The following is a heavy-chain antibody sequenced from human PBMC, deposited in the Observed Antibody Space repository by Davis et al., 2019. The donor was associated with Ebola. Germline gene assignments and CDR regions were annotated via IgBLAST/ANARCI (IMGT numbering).Heavy chain of an antibody. CDR1: GFTLSDYY. V-gene: IGHV3-11*06. CDR2: ISSSSSYI. CDR3: ARDFVAWIAVAGTGYYYGMDV. D-gene: IGHD6-19*01. J-gene: IGHJ6*04. Sequence: PGGSLRLSCAAFGFTLSDYYMSWIRQAPGKGLEWVSSISSSSSYIYYADSVKGRFTISRDNAKNSLYLQMNSLRAEDTAVYYCARDFVAWIAVAGTGYYYGMDVWGKGTTVTVSS.